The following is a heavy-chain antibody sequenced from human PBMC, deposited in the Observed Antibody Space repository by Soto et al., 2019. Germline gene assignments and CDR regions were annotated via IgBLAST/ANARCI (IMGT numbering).Heavy chain of an antibody. CDR3: AIYNRESNSWLFAP. J-gene: IGHJ5*02. CDR1: GFIFSRYY. V-gene: IGHV1-46*01. CDR2: INPSGVTT. Sequence: ASVKVSCKASGFIFSRYYMHWIRQAPGQGLEWMGIINPSGVTTDYAQKFQGRLTLTRDTSTSTVSMELRSLRSEDTAVYYCAIYNRESNSWLFAPWGRGTLVTVSA. D-gene: IGHD1-1*01.